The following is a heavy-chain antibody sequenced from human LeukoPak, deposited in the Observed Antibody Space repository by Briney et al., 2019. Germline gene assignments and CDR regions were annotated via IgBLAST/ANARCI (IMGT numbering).Heavy chain of an antibody. CDR2: ISGSGGST. Sequence: PGGSLRLSCAASGFTFSSYAMSWVRQAPGKGLEWVSAISGSGGSTYYADSVKGRFTISRDNSKNTLYLQMNSLRAVDTAVYYCAKVSRVQLDSPIDYWGQGTLVTVSS. CDR1: GFTFSSYA. V-gene: IGHV3-23*01. D-gene: IGHD1-1*01. J-gene: IGHJ4*02. CDR3: AKVSRVQLDSPIDY.